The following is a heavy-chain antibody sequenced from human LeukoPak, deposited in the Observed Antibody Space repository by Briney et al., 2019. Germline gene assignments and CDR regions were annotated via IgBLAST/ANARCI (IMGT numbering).Heavy chain of an antibody. V-gene: IGHV1-69*04. Sequence: SVKVSCKASGGTFSSYAVSWVRQAPGQGLEWMGRIIPILGIANYAQKFQGRVTITADKSTSTAYMELSSLRSEDTAVYYCAGDWNDEFYYYYGMDVWGQGTTVTVSS. CDR3: AGDWNDEFYYYYGMDV. J-gene: IGHJ6*02. CDR2: IIPILGIA. CDR1: GGTFSSYA. D-gene: IGHD1-1*01.